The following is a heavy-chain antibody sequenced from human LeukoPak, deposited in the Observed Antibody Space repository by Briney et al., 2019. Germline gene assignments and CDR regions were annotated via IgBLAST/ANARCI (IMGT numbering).Heavy chain of an antibody. D-gene: IGHD3-10*01. V-gene: IGHV3-23*01. Sequence: PGGPLRLSCAASGFTFSSCAMSWVRQAPGKGLEWVSAISGSGASTYYADSVKGRFTISRDNSKNTLYLQMNSLRAEDTAVYYCANPITLVRGVIIGDYWGQGTLVGVSS. CDR1: GFTFSSCA. CDR2: ISGSGAST. J-gene: IGHJ4*02. CDR3: ANPITLVRGVIIGDY.